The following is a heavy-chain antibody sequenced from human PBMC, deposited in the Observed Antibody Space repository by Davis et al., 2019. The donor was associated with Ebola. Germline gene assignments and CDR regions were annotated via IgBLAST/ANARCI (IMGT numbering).Heavy chain of an antibody. CDR1: GGSISSSY. Sequence: GSLRLSCTVSGGSISSSYWSWIRQPPGKGLEWIGYIYHSKSSNYNPSLKSRVTISVDTSKNHFSLKLSSVTAADTAVYYCARDSRWLVPRTYYYYGMDVWGQGTTVTVSS. CDR3: ARDSRWLVPRTYYYYGMDV. V-gene: IGHV4-59*01. J-gene: IGHJ6*02. CDR2: IYHSKSS. D-gene: IGHD6-19*01.